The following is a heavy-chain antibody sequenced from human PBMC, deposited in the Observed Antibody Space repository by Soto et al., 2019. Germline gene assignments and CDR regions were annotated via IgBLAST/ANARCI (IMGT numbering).Heavy chain of an antibody. CDR3: AREDFPQWLGPKNRFDP. Sequence: QVQLVESGGGVVQPGRSLRLSCAASGFIFSSYAMHWVRRAPGKGLEWLAAISFDGSTEYYADSVKGRFKISRDSSRNTLFLQMDNMRFEDTAMYFCAREDFPQWLGPKNRFDPWGQGTQVTVS. J-gene: IGHJ5*02. V-gene: IGHV3-30-3*01. D-gene: IGHD6-19*01. CDR1: GFIFSSYA. CDR2: ISFDGSTE.